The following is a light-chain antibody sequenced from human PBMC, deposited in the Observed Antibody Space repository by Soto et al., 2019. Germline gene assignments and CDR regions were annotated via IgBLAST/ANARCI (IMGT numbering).Light chain of an antibody. J-gene: IGLJ3*02. CDR3: SSYAASNNFYFV. CDR1: SNDVGGYNY. V-gene: IGLV2-8*01. Sequence: QSALTQPPSASGSPGQSVTISCTGTSNDVGGYNYVSWYQQYPGRAPKLMIYEVTKWPSGVPDRFSGSKSGNTASLTVSGLQAEDEADYYCSSYAASNNFYFVFGGGTKVTVL. CDR2: EVT.